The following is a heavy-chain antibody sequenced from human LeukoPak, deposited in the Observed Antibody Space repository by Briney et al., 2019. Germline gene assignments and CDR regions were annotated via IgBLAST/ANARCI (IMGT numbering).Heavy chain of an antibody. D-gene: IGHD3-22*01. J-gene: IGHJ4*02. CDR2: ISSSGSTI. CDR1: GFTFSSYE. V-gene: IGHV3-48*03. Sequence: GGSLRLSCAASGFTFSSYEMNWVRQAPGKGLEWVSYISSSGSTIYYADSVKGRFTISRDNAKNSLYLQMNSLRAEDTAVYYCARDQYYYDSSGYCPFDYWGQGTLVTVSS. CDR3: ARDQYYYDSSGYCPFDY.